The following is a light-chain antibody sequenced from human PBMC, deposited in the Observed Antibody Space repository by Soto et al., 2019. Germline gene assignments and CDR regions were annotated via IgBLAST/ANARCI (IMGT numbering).Light chain of an antibody. V-gene: IGKV1-5*03. CDR2: RAS. CDR1: QTISCS. J-gene: IGKJ2*01. CDR3: QQYNSYSPYT. Sequence: DIQMTQFPSTLSASIGDRVTITCRASQTISCSLAWYQQKPGKAPKLLIYRASSLETGVPSRFSGSGSGTEFTLTISSLQPDDFATYYCQQYNSYSPYTFGQGTRLEIK.